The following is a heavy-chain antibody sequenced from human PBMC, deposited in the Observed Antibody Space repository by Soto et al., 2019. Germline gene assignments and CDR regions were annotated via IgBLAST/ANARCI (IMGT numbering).Heavy chain of an antibody. J-gene: IGHJ6*02. CDR1: GFTFSDHY. D-gene: IGHD3-22*01. Sequence: EVQLVESGGGLVQPGGSLRLSCAASGFTFSDHYMDWVRQAPGKGLEWVGRTRNKANSYTTEYAASVKGRFTISRDNSNNYLYLKMSSRKSEETAVYYFARLSDDSSGYYFRGGVFGMDVWGQGTTVTVSS. CDR3: ARLSDDSSGYYFRGGVFGMDV. V-gene: IGHV3-72*01. CDR2: TRNKANSYTT.